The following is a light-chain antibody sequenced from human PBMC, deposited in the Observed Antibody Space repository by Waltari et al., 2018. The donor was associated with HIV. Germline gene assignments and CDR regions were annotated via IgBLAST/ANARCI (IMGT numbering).Light chain of an antibody. CDR3: AAWDDSLNGWV. V-gene: IGLV1-44*01. Sequence: QSVLTQPSSASGTPGQRLAIPCSGRCSNSESNTLTWYPQLPATPPNLLVYSNTQRPSAVPDRLSGSKSGTSASLAISGLQSEDEADYYCAAWDDSLNGWVFGGGTKLTVL. CDR1: CSNSESNT. CDR2: SNT. J-gene: IGLJ3*02.